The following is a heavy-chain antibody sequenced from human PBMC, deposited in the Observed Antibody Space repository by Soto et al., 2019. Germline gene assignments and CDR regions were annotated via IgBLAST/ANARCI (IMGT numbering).Heavy chain of an antibody. CDR1: GGSISSSSSY. Sequence: PSETLSLTCTVSGGSISSSSSYWGWIRQPPGKGLEWVGYIYYSGSTYYNPSLKSRVTISVDTSKNQFSLKLSSVTAADTAVYYCARERVTGYSSSWGYYYYGMDVWGQGTTVTVSS. D-gene: IGHD6-13*01. CDR2: IYYSGST. V-gene: IGHV4-31*03. CDR3: ARERVTGYSSSWGYYYYGMDV. J-gene: IGHJ6*02.